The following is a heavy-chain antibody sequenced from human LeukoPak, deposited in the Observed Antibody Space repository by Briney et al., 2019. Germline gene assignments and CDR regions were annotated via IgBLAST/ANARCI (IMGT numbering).Heavy chain of an antibody. CDR2: IYYSGST. CDR1: GGSISSSGYY. J-gene: IGHJ6*03. CDR3: AREIRPGNYYYYMDV. Sequence: SETLSLTCTVSGGSISSSGYYWGWIRQPPGKGLEWIGSIYYSGSTYYNPSLKSRVTISVDMSRNQFSLKLTSVTAADTAVYYCAREIRPGNYYYYMDVWGKGTTVTISS. D-gene: IGHD1-14*01. V-gene: IGHV4-39*02.